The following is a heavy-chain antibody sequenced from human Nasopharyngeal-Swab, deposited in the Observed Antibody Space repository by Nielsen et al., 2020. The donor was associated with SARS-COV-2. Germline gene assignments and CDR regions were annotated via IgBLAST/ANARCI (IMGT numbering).Heavy chain of an antibody. CDR3: ARDRVSHIELVPTSMDV. D-gene: IGHD2-2*01. CDR2: ISSSSSTI. J-gene: IGHJ6*02. Sequence: GESLKISCVASGFTFRNYAMSWVRQAPGKGLEWVSYISSSSSTIYYADSVKGRFTISRDYFNNTLYLQMNSLRVEDTAVYYCARDRVSHIELVPTSMDVWGQGTTVTVSS. CDR1: GFTFRNYA. V-gene: IGHV3-48*01.